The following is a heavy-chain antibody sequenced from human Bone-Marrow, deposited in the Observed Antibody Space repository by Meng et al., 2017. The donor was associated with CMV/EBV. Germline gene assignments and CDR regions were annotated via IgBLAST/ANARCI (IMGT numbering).Heavy chain of an antibody. J-gene: IGHJ6*02. D-gene: IGHD5-18*01. CDR3: TTDLWADTAMALTYYYYGMDV. V-gene: IGHV3-15*01. Sequence: GESLKISCAASGFTFSNAWMSWVRQAPGKGLEWVGRIKSKTDGGTTDYAAPVKGRFTISRDDSKNTLYLQMNSLKTEDTAVYYCTTDLWADTAMALTYYYYGMDVWGQGTTVTVSS. CDR1: GFTFSNAW. CDR2: IKSKTDGGTT.